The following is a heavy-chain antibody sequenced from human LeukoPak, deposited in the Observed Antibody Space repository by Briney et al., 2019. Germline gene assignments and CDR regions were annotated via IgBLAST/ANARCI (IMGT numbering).Heavy chain of an antibody. Sequence: GGSLRLSCAASGFTFSSYAMSWVRQAPGKGLDWVSTISGNGGDTYYADSVKGRFTISRDNSKNTLYLQMNSLRAEDTAVYYCTDKYSYDYWGQGTLVTVSS. D-gene: IGHD5-18*01. CDR2: ISGNGGDT. V-gene: IGHV3-23*01. J-gene: IGHJ4*02. CDR1: GFTFSSYA. CDR3: TDKYSYDY.